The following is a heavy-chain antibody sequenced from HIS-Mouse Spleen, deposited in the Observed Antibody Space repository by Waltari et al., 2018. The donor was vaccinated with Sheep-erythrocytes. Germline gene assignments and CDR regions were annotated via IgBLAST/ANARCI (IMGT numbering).Heavy chain of an antibody. Sequence: QVQLQESGPGLVKPSETLSLTCTVSGYSISSGYYWGWIRQPPGKGLEWIGSIYHSGSTYYNPSLKSRVIISVDTSKNQFSLKLSSVTAADTAVYYCARDLGYDILTGYYSDAFDIWGQGTMVTVSS. CDR3: ARDLGYDILTGYYSDAFDI. CDR1: GYSISSGYY. D-gene: IGHD3-9*01. V-gene: IGHV4-38-2*02. CDR2: IYHSGST. J-gene: IGHJ3*02.